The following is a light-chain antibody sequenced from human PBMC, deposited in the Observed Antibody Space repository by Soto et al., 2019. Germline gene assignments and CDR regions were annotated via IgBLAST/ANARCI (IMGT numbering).Light chain of an antibody. Sequence: QSVLTQPPSASGTPGQRVTISCSGSSSNIGRNTVSWYQQLPGTAPKLLIYNNNQRPSGVPDRFSGSKSGTSASLAISGLQSEDEADYYCAAWDDSLNAREFGGGTQLTVL. CDR2: NNN. V-gene: IGLV1-44*01. CDR1: SSNIGRNT. CDR3: AAWDDSLNARE. J-gene: IGLJ3*02.